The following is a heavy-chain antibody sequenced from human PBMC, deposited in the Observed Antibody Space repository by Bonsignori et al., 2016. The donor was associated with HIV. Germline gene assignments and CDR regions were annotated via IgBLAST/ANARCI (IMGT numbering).Heavy chain of an antibody. Sequence: QVQLLQSGAEVKRPGSSVKVSCKASGGTLMSISWVRQAPGQGLEWMGGIIPLFGRTFYAQKFKDRLTITADKSTNTVYMDLRGLKSDDTAVYFCAGTDYWGQGTLVTVSS. V-gene: IGHV1-69*14. CDR2: IIPLFGRT. CDR3: AGTDY. CDR1: GGTLMS. J-gene: IGHJ4*02.